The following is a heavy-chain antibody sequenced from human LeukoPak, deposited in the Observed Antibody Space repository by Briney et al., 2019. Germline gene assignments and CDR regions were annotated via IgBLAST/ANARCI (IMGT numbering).Heavy chain of an antibody. CDR2: INSGASTT. J-gene: IGHJ4*02. D-gene: IGHD4-23*01. V-gene: IGHV3-74*01. Sequence: QPGGSLRLSCAASGFTFSSYWMHWVRRAPGKGLVWVSRINSGASTTSYADSVKGRFTISRDNAKNTLYLQMNSLRAEDTAVYYCARGVGGNDDYWGQGTLVTVSS. CDR3: ARGVGGNDDY. CDR1: GFTFSSYW.